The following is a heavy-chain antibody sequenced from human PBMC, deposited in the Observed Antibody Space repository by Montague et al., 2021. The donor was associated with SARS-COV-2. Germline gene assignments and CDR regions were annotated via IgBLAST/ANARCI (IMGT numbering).Heavy chain of an antibody. D-gene: IGHD6-13*01. CDR1: GDSINTYY. J-gene: IGHJ6*02. V-gene: IGHV4-59*12. CDR3: ARQAAGSYFYYGVDV. CDR2: IFSTGST. Sequence: SETLSLTCTVPGDSINTYYWNWIRQPPGKGLEWLGSIFSTGSTNYNPSLKSRVTISLDTSKNQFFLKVTSVTAADTAVYYCARQAAGSYFYYGVDVWGQGTTVTVSS.